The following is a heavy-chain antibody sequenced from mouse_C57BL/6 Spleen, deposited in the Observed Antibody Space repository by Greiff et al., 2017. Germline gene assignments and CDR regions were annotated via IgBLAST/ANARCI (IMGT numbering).Heavy chain of an antibody. Sequence: QVQLQQSGAELVKPGASVKMSCKASGYTFTSYWITWVKQRPGQGLEWIGDIYPGSGSTNYNEKFKSKATLTVDTSSSTAYMQLSSLTSEDSAVYYCARGGLLWLRQDAMDYWGQGTSVTVSS. CDR3: ARGGLLWLRQDAMDY. J-gene: IGHJ4*01. CDR2: IYPGSGST. D-gene: IGHD2-2*01. V-gene: IGHV1-55*01. CDR1: GYTFTSYW.